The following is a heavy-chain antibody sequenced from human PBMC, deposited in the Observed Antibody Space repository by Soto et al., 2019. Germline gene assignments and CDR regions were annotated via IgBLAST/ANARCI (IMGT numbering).Heavy chain of an antibody. CDR3: AERIKSGSNYVGKAMDV. J-gene: IGHJ6*02. CDR2: ISGSGAGT. Sequence: EVQLLESGGTLVQVGGSLRLSCVASGFSFSNYAVTWVRQAPGKGLEWVSAISGSGAGTYYADSVKGRFTISRDNSKNKVHLQMNSLRVDDTAVYHCAERIKSGSNYVGKAMDVWGQGTTVSVS. V-gene: IGHV3-23*01. CDR1: GFSFSNYA. D-gene: IGHD1-26*01.